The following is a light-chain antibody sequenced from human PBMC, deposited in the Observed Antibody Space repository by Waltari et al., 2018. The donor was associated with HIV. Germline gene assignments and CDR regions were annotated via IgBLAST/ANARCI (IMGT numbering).Light chain of an antibody. J-gene: IGKJ1*01. V-gene: IGKV3-15*01. CDR3: QQYSTWPLT. CDR1: RSVGSS. Sequence: EVVMTQSPATLLESPGNTANLSCRASRSVGSSLAWYQQKPGRGPRLLIYGASSRASDVPPTFSGSGAGTDFSLSISSLRSDDVGIYYCQQYSTWPLTFGRGTTVEIK. CDR2: GAS.